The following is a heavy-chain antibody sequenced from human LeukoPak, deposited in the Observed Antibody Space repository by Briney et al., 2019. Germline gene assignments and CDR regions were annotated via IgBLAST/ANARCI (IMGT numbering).Heavy chain of an antibody. D-gene: IGHD1-1*01. Sequence: GGSLRLSCAASGFTFSSYWMSWVRQAPGKGLEWVANIKQDGSEKYYVDSVKGRFTISRDNAKNSLYLQMNSPRAEDTAVYYCARDYLNWNDFTGYWGQGTLVTVSS. CDR3: ARDYLNWNDFTGY. CDR2: IKQDGSEK. CDR1: GFTFSSYW. V-gene: IGHV3-7*01. J-gene: IGHJ4*02.